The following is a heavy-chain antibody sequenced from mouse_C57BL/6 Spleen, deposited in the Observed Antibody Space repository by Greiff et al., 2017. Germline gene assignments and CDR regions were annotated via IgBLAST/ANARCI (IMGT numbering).Heavy chain of an antibody. CDR2: ILPGSGST. D-gene: IGHD2-1*01. CDR3: ARPFYGNYAMDY. V-gene: IGHV1-9*01. Sequence: QVQLQQSGAELMKPGASVKLSCKATGYTFTGSWIEWVKQRPGHGLEWIGEILPGSGSTNYNEKFKGKATFTADPSSNTAYMQLRSLTTEDSAIYYCARPFYGNYAMDYWGQGTSVTVSS. CDR1: GYTFTGSW. J-gene: IGHJ4*01.